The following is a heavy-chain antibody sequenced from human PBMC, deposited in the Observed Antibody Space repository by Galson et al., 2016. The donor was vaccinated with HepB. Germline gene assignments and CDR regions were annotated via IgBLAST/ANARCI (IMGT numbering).Heavy chain of an antibody. Sequence: SLRLSCAASGFSFSNRAMAWVRQAPGKGLEWVAAVDKSADYIYYADSAKGRFTISRDNSKNTLYVQMSSLRVDDTAVYYCARYPTDHVAGWTDYDLWGQGTLVTVSS. V-gene: IGHV3-23*01. D-gene: IGHD4/OR15-4a*01. CDR1: GFSFSNRA. CDR2: VDKSADYI. J-gene: IGHJ4*02. CDR3: ARYPTDHVAGWTDYDL.